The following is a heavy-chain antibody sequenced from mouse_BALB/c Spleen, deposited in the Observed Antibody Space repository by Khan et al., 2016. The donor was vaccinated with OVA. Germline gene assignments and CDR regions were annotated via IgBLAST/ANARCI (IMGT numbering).Heavy chain of an antibody. Sequence: QVQLKQSGPGLVAPTQSLSITCTVSGFSLTSYGLHWVRQPPGKGLEWLGVIWAGGNTNYNSALMSRLSISKDNPKSQVFLNMNSLQTDDTAMYDCARDYYGPYYAMDYWGQGTSVTVSS. J-gene: IGHJ4*01. V-gene: IGHV2-9*02. D-gene: IGHD1-1*01. CDR3: ARDYYGPYYAMDY. CDR1: GFSLTSYG. CDR2: IWAGGNT.